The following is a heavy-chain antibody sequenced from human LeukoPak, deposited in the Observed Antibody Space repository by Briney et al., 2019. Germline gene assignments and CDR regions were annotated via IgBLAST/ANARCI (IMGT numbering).Heavy chain of an antibody. V-gene: IGHV1-18*01. CDR3: ASLYDSSGYYNY. D-gene: IGHD3-22*01. Sequence: ASVKVSCKASGYTFTSYGISWVRQAPGQGLEWMGWISAYNGNTNYAQKLQGRVTMTTDTSTSTAYMELRSLRSEDTAVYYCASLYDSSGYYNYWGQGTLVTVSS. J-gene: IGHJ4*02. CDR1: GYTFTSYG. CDR2: ISAYNGNT.